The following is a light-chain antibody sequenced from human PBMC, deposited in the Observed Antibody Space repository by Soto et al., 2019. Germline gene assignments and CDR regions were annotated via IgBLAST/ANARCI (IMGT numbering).Light chain of an antibody. CDR3: SSYADSSTLYV. CDR1: ASDVGVYNY. CDR2: EVT. V-gene: IGLV2-8*01. Sequence: QSALTQPPSASGSLGQSVTISCTGTASDVGVYNYVSWYQQHPGKAPKLMIYEVTKRPSGVPDRFSGSKSGNTASLTVSGLQAEDEADYYCSSYADSSTLYVFGTGTRSPS. J-gene: IGLJ1*01.